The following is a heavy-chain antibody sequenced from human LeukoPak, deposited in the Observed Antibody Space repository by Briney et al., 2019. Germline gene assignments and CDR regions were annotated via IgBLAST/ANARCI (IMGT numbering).Heavy chain of an antibody. Sequence: SETLSLTCSVSGGSISGSSCYWGWIRQTPGRGLEWIGSIYYSGSTYYSPSLKSRLTISVDTSKNQFSLKLSSVTAADTAVYYCARDEANFYPTVGWFDPWGQGTLVTVSS. CDR2: IYYSGST. J-gene: IGHJ5*02. V-gene: IGHV4-39*02. CDR3: ARDEANFYPTVGWFDP. D-gene: IGHD2/OR15-2a*01. CDR1: GGSISGSSCY.